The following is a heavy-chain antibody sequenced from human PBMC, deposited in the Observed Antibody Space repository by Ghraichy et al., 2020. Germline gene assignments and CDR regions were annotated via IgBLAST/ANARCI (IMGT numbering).Heavy chain of an antibody. CDR1: GFTVSSNY. Sequence: GGSLRLSCAASGFTVSSNYMSWVRQAPGKGLEWVSVIYSGGSTYYADSVKGRFTISRDNSKNTLYLQMNSLRAEDTAVYYCAREGYSYAYGMDVWGQGTTVTVSS. CDR3: AREGYSYAYGMDV. J-gene: IGHJ6*02. CDR2: IYSGGST. D-gene: IGHD5-18*01. V-gene: IGHV3-53*01.